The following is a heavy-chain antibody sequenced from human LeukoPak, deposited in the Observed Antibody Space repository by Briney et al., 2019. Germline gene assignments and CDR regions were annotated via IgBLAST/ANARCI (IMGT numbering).Heavy chain of an antibody. CDR3: ARGKIVVVVAATLSRWFDP. Sequence: SEALSLTCAVYGGSFSGYYWSWIRQPPGKGLEWIGEIIHMGSTNYNPSLKSRVTISVDTSKNQFSLKLSSVTAADTAVYYCARGKIVVVVAATLSRWFDPWGQGTLVTVSS. CDR1: GGSFSGYY. D-gene: IGHD2-15*01. V-gene: IGHV4-34*01. J-gene: IGHJ5*02. CDR2: IIHMGST.